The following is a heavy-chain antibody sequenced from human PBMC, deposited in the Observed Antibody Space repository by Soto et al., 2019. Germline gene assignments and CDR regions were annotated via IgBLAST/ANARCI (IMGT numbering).Heavy chain of an antibody. CDR2: INHSGST. CDR1: GGSLSGYY. CDR3: AREVRSPAQIYDYHYRHFDY. D-gene: IGHD3-16*01. V-gene: IGHV4-34*01. Sequence: PSETLSLTCAVYGGSLSGYYWSWIRQPPGKGLEWIGEINHSGSTNYNPSLKSRVTISVDTSKNQFSLKLSSVTAADTAVYYCAREVRSPAQIYDYHYRHFDYWGQGTLVTVSS. J-gene: IGHJ4*02.